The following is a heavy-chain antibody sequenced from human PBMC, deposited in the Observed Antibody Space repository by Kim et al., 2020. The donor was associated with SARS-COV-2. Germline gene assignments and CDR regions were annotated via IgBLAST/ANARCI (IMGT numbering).Heavy chain of an antibody. J-gene: IGHJ4*02. Sequence: GPSFQGQVTISADKSISTAYLQWSSLKGSDTAMYYCARGGFGGYFDCLDYWGQGTLVTVSS. V-gene: IGHV5-51*01. D-gene: IGHD3-9*01. CDR3: ARGGFGGYFDCLDY.